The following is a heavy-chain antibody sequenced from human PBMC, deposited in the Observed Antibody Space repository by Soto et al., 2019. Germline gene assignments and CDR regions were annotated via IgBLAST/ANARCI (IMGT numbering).Heavy chain of an antibody. CDR2: ISGSGSRK. CDR1: GFTFSSYA. V-gene: IGHV3-23*01. Sequence: GGSLRPSCAASGFTFSSYAMSWVRQAPGKGLEGVSAISGSGSRKYYADAVKGRFTFSRDNSKKTLYLQMNSLRAEDTAVYFCAKGTYRDYVYWDHAFDIWGQGTMVTVSS. J-gene: IGHJ3*02. CDR3: AKGTYRDYVYWDHAFDI. D-gene: IGHD4-17*01.